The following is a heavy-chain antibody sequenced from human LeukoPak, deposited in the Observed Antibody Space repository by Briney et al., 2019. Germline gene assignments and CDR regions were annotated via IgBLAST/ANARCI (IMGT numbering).Heavy chain of an antibody. CDR2: IYPGDSDT. D-gene: IGHD2-2*01. V-gene: IGHV5-51*01. Sequence: GEPLKISRKGSGYSFTSYWIGWVRQMPGKGLEWMGIIYPGDSDTRYSPSFQGQVTISADKSISTAYLQWSSLKASDTAMYYCARRAKLGYCSSTSCSYYFDYWGQGTLVTVSS. CDR1: GYSFTSYW. CDR3: ARRAKLGYCSSTSCSYYFDY. J-gene: IGHJ4*02.